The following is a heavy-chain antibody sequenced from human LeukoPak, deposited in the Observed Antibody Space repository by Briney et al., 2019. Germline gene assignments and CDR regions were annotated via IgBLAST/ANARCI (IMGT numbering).Heavy chain of an antibody. J-gene: IGHJ4*02. CDR2: IKEDGSDK. Sequence: GGSLRLSCAASGFTFSSYWMSWVRQAPGKGLEWVADIKEDGSDKYYVDSVKGRFTISRDNAKNSLYLQMNSLRAEDTAVYYCAKNGHYLDSWGQGTLVTVSS. V-gene: IGHV3-7*01. CDR3: AKNGHYLDS. D-gene: IGHD2-8*01. CDR1: GFTFSSYW.